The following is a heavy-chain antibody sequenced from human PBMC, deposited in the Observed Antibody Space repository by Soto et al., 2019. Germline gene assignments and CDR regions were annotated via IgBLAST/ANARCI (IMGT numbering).Heavy chain of an antibody. J-gene: IGHJ4*02. Sequence: ASVKVSCKASGYTFTGYDINWVRQATGQGLEWMGWMNPNSGNTGYAQKFQGRVTMTRNTSISTAYMELSSLRSEDTAVYYCARGHYSIAAALYWGQGTLVTVSS. CDR2: MNPNSGNT. CDR3: ARGHYSIAAALY. CDR1: GYTFTGYD. D-gene: IGHD6-13*01. V-gene: IGHV1-8*01.